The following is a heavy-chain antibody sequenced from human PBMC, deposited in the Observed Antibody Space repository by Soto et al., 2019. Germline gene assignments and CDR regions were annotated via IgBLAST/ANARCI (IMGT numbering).Heavy chain of an antibody. V-gene: IGHV3-11*06. CDR2: ISNSGSDA. D-gene: IGHD3-16*01. Sequence: PGWSLRLSCVASGFIFGDYYMNWIRQSPGKGLEWLSYISNSGSDAKSADSLKGRFSISRDNAKNSVYLQMNRLSAEDTAVYYCVSVSGLLERFDWSQGTWVTVSS. CDR3: VSVSGLLERFD. J-gene: IGHJ1*01. CDR1: GFIFGDYY.